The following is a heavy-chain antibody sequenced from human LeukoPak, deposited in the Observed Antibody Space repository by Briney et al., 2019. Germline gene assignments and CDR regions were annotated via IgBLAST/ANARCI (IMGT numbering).Heavy chain of an antibody. J-gene: IGHJ4*02. CDR1: GYSFTGYY. CDR3: ARDYYDSSGYPG. CDR2: INPNSGDT. Sequence: ASVKVSCKASGYSFTGYYMHWVRQAPGQGLEWMGWINPNSGDTKYAQKFQGRVTMTRDTSISTAYMELTRLRSDDTAVYYCARDYYDSSGYPGWGQGTLVTVSS. V-gene: IGHV1-2*02. D-gene: IGHD3-22*01.